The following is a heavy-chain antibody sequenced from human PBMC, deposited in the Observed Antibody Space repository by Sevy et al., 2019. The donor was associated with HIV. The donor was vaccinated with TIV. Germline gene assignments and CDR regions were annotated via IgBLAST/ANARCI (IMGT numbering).Heavy chain of an antibody. Sequence: GGSLRLSCAASGFIFSNYPMSWVRHSPGKGLEWVSDISAGGTTTYYADSVEGRFTISRDNSKNTVSLQMNILGAEDTAIYYCAKRYCSTITCYDDDFWNPYYFYGLDVWGQGISVTVSS. CDR2: ISAGGTTT. CDR1: GFIFSNYP. V-gene: IGHV3-23*01. D-gene: IGHD2-2*01. CDR3: AKRYCSTITCYDDDFWNPYYFYGLDV. J-gene: IGHJ6*02.